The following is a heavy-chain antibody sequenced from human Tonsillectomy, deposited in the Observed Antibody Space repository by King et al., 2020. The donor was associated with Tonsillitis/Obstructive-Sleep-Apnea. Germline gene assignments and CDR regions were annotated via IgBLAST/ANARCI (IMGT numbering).Heavy chain of an antibody. CDR1: GFTSSSYW. J-gene: IGHJ6*03. D-gene: IGHD5-18*01. CDR3: ARDRLDSYGFYYYYMDV. V-gene: IGHV3-74*01. Sequence: VQLVESGGGLVQPGGSLRLSCAASGFTSSSYWMHWVRQAPGKGLLWVSRINSVGSSTSYADSVKGRFTISRDNAKNTLYLQMNSLRAEDTAVYYCARDRLDSYGFYYYYMDVWGKGTTVTVSS. CDR2: INSVGSST.